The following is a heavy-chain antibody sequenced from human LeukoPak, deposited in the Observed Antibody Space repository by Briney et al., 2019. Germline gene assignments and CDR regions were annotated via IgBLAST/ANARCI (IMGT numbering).Heavy chain of an antibody. Sequence: ASVKASCKASGYTFTRYYIHWVRQAPGQGLEWMGTINPPSGTTTYAQKFQGRVTLTRDTATSTVYMELSSLRSEDTAFYYCARESLEMATNAFDIWGQGTMVTVSS. CDR2: INPPSGTT. CDR1: GYTFTRYY. CDR3: ARESLEMATNAFDI. V-gene: IGHV1-46*01. J-gene: IGHJ3*02. D-gene: IGHD5-24*01.